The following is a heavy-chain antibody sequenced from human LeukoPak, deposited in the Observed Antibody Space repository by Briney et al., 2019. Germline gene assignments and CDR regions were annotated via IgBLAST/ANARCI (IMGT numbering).Heavy chain of an antibody. CDR1: GFTFSNYW. Sequence: GGSLRLSCAASGFTFSNYWMHWVRQAPGKGLEWVSLISWDGGNIYYADSMKGRFTISRDNSKNSLYLQMNSLRAEDSAFYYCAKAAIRYTTRWNNFDYWGQGTLVTVSS. J-gene: IGHJ4*02. CDR3: AKAAIRYTTRWNNFDY. D-gene: IGHD2-2*02. CDR2: ISWDGGNI. V-gene: IGHV3-43D*03.